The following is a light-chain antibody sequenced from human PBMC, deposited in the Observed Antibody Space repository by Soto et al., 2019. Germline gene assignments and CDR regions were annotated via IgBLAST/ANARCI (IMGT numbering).Light chain of an antibody. CDR3: STWDDSLNGWV. J-gene: IGLJ3*02. CDR1: SSNIGRDT. V-gene: IGLV1-44*01. Sequence: QSVLTQPPPVSGTPGLRVTISCSGGSSNIGRDTGNWYQQLPGTAPKRLMFNDDQRPSGVPDRFSGSRSGTSASLAISGLHSDDEADYFCSTWDDSLNGWVFGGGTKLTVL. CDR2: NDD.